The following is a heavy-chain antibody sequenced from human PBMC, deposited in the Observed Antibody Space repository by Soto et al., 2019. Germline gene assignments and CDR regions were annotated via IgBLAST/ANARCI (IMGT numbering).Heavy chain of an antibody. CDR1: GGTFSSYA. Sequence: SVKVSCKASGGTFSSYAISWVRQAPGQGLEWMGGIIPIFGTANYAQKFQGRVTITADESTSTAYMELSSLRAEDTAVYYCARDPLWGTAMVLWYFDLWGRGTLVTVSS. V-gene: IGHV1-69*13. CDR2: IIPIFGTA. D-gene: IGHD5-18*01. CDR3: ARDPLWGTAMVLWYFDL. J-gene: IGHJ2*01.